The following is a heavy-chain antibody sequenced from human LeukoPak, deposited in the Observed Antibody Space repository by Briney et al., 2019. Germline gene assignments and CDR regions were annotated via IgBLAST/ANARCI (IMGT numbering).Heavy chain of an antibody. J-gene: IGHJ4*02. Sequence: ASVKVSCKTSRYTFTTAGISWVRQAPGQELHWLPQSSAYNGNTNYAQNLECTVTMTTDTSTSTAYMAMRSLRSYDTAVYYCAREYCSRTSCYGVDYWGQGTLVTVSS. CDR1: RYTFTTAG. D-gene: IGHD2-2*01. V-gene: IGHV1-18*01. CDR3: AREYCSRTSCYGVDY. CDR2: SSAYNGNT.